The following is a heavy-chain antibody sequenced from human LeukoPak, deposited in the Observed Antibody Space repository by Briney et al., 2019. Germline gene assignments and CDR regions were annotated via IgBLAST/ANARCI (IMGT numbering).Heavy chain of an antibody. J-gene: IGHJ4*02. CDR2: ISAYNGNT. Sequence: ASVKVSCKASGYTSTSYGISWVRQAPGQGLEWMGWISAYNGNTNYAQKLQGRVTMTTDTSASTAYMKLRSLRSDDTAVYYCARAPVTMIVVVITPPDYWGQGTLVTVSS. D-gene: IGHD3-22*01. CDR3: ARAPVTMIVVVITPPDY. CDR1: GYTSTSYG. V-gene: IGHV1-18*01.